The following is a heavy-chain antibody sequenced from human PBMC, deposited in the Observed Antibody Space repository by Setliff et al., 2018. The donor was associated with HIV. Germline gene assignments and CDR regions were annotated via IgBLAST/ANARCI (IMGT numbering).Heavy chain of an antibody. J-gene: IGHJ6*01. CDR2: IYTSGST. CDR1: DGSISTGSYY. D-gene: IGHD3-10*01. CDR3: ARDHVFGSGSHYWYGMDV. Sequence: SETLSLTCTVADGSISTGSYYWSWVRQPAGRGLEWIGRIYTSGSTNYNPSLKSRVTMSVDTSKNQFSLKLSAVTAADTAVYYCARDHVFGSGSHYWYGMDVWGQGTTVTVSS. V-gene: IGHV4-61*02.